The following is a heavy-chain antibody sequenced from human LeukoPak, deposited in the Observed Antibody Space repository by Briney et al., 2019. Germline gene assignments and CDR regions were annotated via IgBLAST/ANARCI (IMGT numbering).Heavy chain of an antibody. D-gene: IGHD5-12*01. CDR2: ISSTSSNI. CDR3: ARGGYGGYVTFDI. J-gene: IGHJ3*02. Sequence: PGGSLRLSCVASRFTFSNYAMNWVRQAPGKGLEWVSSISSTSSNIYYADSVKGRFTISRDNAKNSLYLQMNSLRAEDTAVYYCARGGYGGYVTFDIWGQGTMVTVSS. CDR1: RFTFSNYA. V-gene: IGHV3-21*01.